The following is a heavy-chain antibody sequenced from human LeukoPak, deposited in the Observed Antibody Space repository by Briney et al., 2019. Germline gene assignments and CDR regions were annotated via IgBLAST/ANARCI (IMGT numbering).Heavy chain of an antibody. D-gene: IGHD3-10*01. CDR2: ISAYNGNT. Sequence: ASVKVPCKASGYTFTSYGISWVRQAPGQGLEWMGWISAYNGNTNYAQKLQGRVTMTTDTSTSTAYMELRSLRSDDTAVYYCARDLGYYGSGSYYRQYYFDYWGQGTLVTVSS. CDR1: GYTFTSYG. CDR3: ARDLGYYGSGSYYRQYYFDY. V-gene: IGHV1-18*01. J-gene: IGHJ4*02.